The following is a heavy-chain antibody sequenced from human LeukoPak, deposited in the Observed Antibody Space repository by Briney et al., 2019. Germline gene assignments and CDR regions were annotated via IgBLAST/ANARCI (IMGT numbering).Heavy chain of an antibody. CDR3: ARGEMATGSFDY. CDR1: GFTFSSYA. CDR2: ISGSGGST. Sequence: GGSLRLSCAASGFTFSSYAMSWVRQAPGKGLEWVSAISGSGGSTYYADSVKGRFTISRDNSKNTLYLQMNSLRSEDTAVYYCARGEMATGSFDYWGQGTLVTVSS. D-gene: IGHD5-24*01. V-gene: IGHV3-23*01. J-gene: IGHJ4*02.